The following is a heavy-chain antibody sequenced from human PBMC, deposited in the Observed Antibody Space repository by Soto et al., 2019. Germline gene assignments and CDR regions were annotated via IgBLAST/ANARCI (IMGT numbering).Heavy chain of an antibody. J-gene: IGHJ6*02. CDR3: VTRDIGYGMDV. V-gene: IGHV1-69*13. D-gene: IGHD2-15*01. CDR2: ISPIFGTA. CDR1: GGTFSSYA. Sequence: SSVKVSCKASGGTFSSYAISWVRQAPGQGREWMGGISPIFGTANYAQKFQGRVTITSDESTSTAYMELSSLRSEDTAVYYCVTRDIGYGMDVWGQGTTVTVSS.